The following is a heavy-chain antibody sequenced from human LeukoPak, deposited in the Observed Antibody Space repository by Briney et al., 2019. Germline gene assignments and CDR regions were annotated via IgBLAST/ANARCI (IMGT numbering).Heavy chain of an antibody. J-gene: IGHJ4*02. CDR2: FDPEDGET. D-gene: IGHD3-22*01. Sequence: ASVKVSCKVSGYTLTELSMHWVRQAPGKGLEWMGGFDPEDGETIYAQKFQGRVTITEDTSTDTAYMELSSLRSEDTAVYYCATLIPTYYYDSSGFDYWGQGTWSPSPQ. CDR1: GYTLTELS. V-gene: IGHV1-24*01. CDR3: ATLIPTYYYDSSGFDY.